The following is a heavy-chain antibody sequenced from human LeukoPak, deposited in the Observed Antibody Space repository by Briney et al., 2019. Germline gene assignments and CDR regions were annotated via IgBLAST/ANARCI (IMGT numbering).Heavy chain of an antibody. D-gene: IGHD6-19*01. CDR2: INTNTGNP. J-gene: IGHJ5*02. CDR1: GYTFTSYA. CDR3: ARDVLEYSSGRSGKNWFDP. Sequence: ASGKVSCKASGYTFTSYAMNWVRQAPGQGLEWMGWINTNTGNPTYAQGFTGRFVFSLDTSVSTAYLQISSLKAEDTAVYYCARDVLEYSSGRSGKNWFDPWGQGTLVTVSS. V-gene: IGHV7-4-1*02.